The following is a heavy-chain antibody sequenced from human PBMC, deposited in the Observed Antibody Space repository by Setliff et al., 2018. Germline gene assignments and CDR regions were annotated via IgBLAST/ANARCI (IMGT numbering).Heavy chain of an antibody. Sequence: LRLSCAASGFTFSSYSMNWVRQAPGKGLEWVSYISSSSSTIYYADSVKGRFTISRDNAKNSLYLQMNSLRAEDTAVYYCARAPGTFYYDSSQNFDYWGQGTLVTVSS. CDR2: ISSSSSTI. D-gene: IGHD3-22*01. J-gene: IGHJ4*02. V-gene: IGHV3-48*01. CDR1: GFTFSSYS. CDR3: ARAPGTFYYDSSQNFDY.